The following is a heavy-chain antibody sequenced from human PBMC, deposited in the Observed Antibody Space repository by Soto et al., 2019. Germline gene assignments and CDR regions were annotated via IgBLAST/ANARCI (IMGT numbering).Heavy chain of an antibody. J-gene: IGHJ4*02. CDR2: IYYSGST. V-gene: IGHV4-39*01. CDR3: ASPPRRYSSSLYYFDY. CDR1: GGSISSSSYY. Sequence: PSETLSLTCTVSGGSISSSSYYWGWIRQPPGKGLEWIGSIYYSGSTYYNPSLKSRVTISVDTSKNQFSLKLSSVTAADTAVYYCASPPRRYSSSLYYFDYWGQGTLVTV. D-gene: IGHD6-6*01.